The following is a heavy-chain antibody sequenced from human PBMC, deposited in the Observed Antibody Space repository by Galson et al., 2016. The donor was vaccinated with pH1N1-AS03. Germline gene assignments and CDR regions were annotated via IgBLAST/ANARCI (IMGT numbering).Heavy chain of an antibody. Sequence: QSGAEVKKPGESLKISCKASGSSFANYWIGWVRQMPGKGLEWMGIIDPGDSDTRYSLSSQGQVTISADKSLSTASLQWSSLKASDTAIYYCARPQHSGPPYDFYGMDIWGQGTTVTVSS. CDR2: IDPGDSDT. CDR1: GSSFANYW. V-gene: IGHV5-51*01. CDR3: ARPQHSGPPYDFYGMDI. J-gene: IGHJ6*02. D-gene: IGHD3-10*01.